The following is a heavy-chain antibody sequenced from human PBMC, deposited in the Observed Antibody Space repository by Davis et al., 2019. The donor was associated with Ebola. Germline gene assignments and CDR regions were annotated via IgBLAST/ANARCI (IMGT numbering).Heavy chain of an antibody. Sequence: PGGSLRLSSAASGFTFSNYAMNWVRQAPGKGLEWVSALSGDAGSTYYADSVRGRFTISRDNAKNTLYLQMNSLRAEDTAVYYCAREIYDYYDSGGFDYWGQGTLVTVSS. CDR1: GFTFSNYA. CDR2: LSGDAGST. D-gene: IGHD3-22*01. CDR3: AREIYDYYDSGGFDY. J-gene: IGHJ4*02. V-gene: IGHV3-23*01.